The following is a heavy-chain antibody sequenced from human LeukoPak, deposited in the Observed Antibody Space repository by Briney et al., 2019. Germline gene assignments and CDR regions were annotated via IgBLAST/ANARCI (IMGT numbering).Heavy chain of an antibody. CDR1: GFTFSSYW. V-gene: IGHV3-7*03. D-gene: IGHD3-9*01. J-gene: IGHJ4*02. Sequence: GGSLRLSCAASGFTFSSYWMSWVRQAPGKGLEWVANIKQDGSEKYYVESVKGRFTISRDNAKNSLYLQMNSLRAEDTAVYYCARDYDILTGYYSPPTAFDYWGQGTLVTVSS. CDR3: ARDYDILTGYYSPPTAFDY. CDR2: IKQDGSEK.